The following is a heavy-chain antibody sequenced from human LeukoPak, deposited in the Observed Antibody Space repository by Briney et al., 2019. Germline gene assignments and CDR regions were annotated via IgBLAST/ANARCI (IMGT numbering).Heavy chain of an antibody. CDR1: GYTFTSYG. D-gene: IGHD3-10*01. CDR2: MNPNSGNT. J-gene: IGHJ4*02. CDR3: ARGRALYGSGSDY. V-gene: IGHV1-8*03. Sequence: ASVKVSCKASGYTFTSYGINWVRQATGQGLEWMGWMNPNSGNTGYAQKFQGRVTITRNTSISTAYMELSSLRSEDTAVYYCARGRALYGSGSDYWGQGTLVTVSS.